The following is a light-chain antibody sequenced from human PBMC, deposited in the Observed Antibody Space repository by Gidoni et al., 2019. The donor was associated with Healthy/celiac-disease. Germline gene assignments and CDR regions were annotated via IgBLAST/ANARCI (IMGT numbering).Light chain of an antibody. CDR2: ANN. CDR3: NSRDSSGNRWV. J-gene: IGLJ3*02. Sequence: SSELTQVPAVSVALVQTASITCQGDSLRSYYASWYQQKPGQAPVLVIYANNNRPSGIQDRFSGSSSGHTASLTITGAQAEDEADYYCNSRDSSGNRWVFAGGTKLTVL. V-gene: IGLV3-19*01. CDR1: SLRSYY.